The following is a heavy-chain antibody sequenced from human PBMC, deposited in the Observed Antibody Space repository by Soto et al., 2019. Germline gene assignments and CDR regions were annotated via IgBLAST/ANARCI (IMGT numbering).Heavy chain of an antibody. D-gene: IGHD1-1*01. CDR2: ISAHNGNT. Sequence: QVHLVQSGAEVKKPGASVKVSCKGSGYAFTTYGITWVRQAPGQGLEWMGWISAHNGNTNYAKKLQGRVPGTRDTSTSAASMEVRSLRSDDTAVDYCARGRYGDYWGQGALVTVSS. V-gene: IGHV1-18*01. CDR1: GYAFTTYG. CDR3: ARGRYGDY. J-gene: IGHJ4*02.